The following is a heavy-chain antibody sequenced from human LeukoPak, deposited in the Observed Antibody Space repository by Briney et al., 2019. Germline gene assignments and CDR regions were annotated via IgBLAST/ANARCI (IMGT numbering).Heavy chain of an antibody. CDR3: ARDLIGRDTSNY. V-gene: IGHV3-30-3*01. Sequence: GGSLRLSCAASGFTFSDYNIHWVRQAPGKGLDWVALMSPDGNKKYYADSVKGRFTISRDNSKNTVDLQLDSLRAEDTAVYYCARDLIGRDTSNYCGQGTLVTVSS. CDR2: MSPDGNKK. J-gene: IGHJ4*02. D-gene: IGHD3-16*01. CDR1: GFTFSDYN.